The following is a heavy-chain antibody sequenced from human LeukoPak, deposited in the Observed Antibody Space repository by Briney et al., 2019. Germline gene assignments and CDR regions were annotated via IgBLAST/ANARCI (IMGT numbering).Heavy chain of an antibody. V-gene: IGHV1-69*13. CDR1: GGTFSSYD. CDR3: ARGWLAETTVVTPYNY. D-gene: IGHD4-23*01. Sequence: GASVKVSCKASGGTFSSYDISWVRQAPGQGLEWMGGITPIFGTAKYAQKFQGRVTITAVESMSTAYMELSSLRSGDTAVYYCARGWLAETTVVTPYNYWGQGTLVTVSS. CDR2: ITPIFGTA. J-gene: IGHJ4*02.